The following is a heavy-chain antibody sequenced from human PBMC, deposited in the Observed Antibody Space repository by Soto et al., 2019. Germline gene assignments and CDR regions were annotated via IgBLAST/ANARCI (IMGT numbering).Heavy chain of an antibody. V-gene: IGHV1-24*01. CDR1: GYTLTELS. Sequence: ASVKVSCKVSGYTLTELSMHWVRQAPGKGLEWMGGFDPEDGETIYAQKFQGRVTMTEDTSTDTAYMELSSLRSEDTAVYYCATYSSSWYMPVSYYYMDVWGKGTTVTVSS. CDR2: FDPEDGET. J-gene: IGHJ6*03. D-gene: IGHD6-13*01. CDR3: ATYSSSWYMPVSYYYMDV.